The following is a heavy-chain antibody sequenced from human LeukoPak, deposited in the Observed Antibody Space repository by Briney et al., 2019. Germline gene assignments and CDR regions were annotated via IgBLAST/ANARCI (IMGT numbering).Heavy chain of an antibody. CDR2: IYYSGST. CDR1: GGSISSYH. J-gene: IGHJ4*02. CDR3: ARDYDSSGFDY. D-gene: IGHD3-22*01. V-gene: IGHV4-59*01. Sequence: PSETLSLTCTVSGGSISSYHWSWIRQPPGKGLEWIGYIYYSGSTNYNPSLKSRVTISVDTSKNQFSLKLSSVTAADTAVYYCARDYDSSGFDYWGQGTLVTVSS.